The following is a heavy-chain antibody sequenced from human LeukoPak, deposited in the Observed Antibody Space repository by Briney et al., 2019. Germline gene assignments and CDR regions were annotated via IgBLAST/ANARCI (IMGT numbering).Heavy chain of an antibody. V-gene: IGHV3-30*04. Sequence: GGSLRLSCAASGFTFSSYAMHWVRQAPGKGLEWVAVISYDGSNKYYADSVKGRFTISRDNSKNTLYLQMNSLRAEDTAVYYCARDPLLFIDQQLSLRPCDYWGQGSLVTVSS. D-gene: IGHD6-13*01. J-gene: IGHJ4*02. CDR2: ISYDGSNK. CDR1: GFTFSSYA. CDR3: ARDPLLFIDQQLSLRPCDY.